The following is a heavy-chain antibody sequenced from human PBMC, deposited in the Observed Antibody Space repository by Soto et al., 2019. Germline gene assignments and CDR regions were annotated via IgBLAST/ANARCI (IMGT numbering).Heavy chain of an antibody. J-gene: IGHJ5*02. V-gene: IGHV1-18*04. D-gene: IGHD6-19*01. CDR1: GYTFSSYG. CDR3: ARYIAVAGTVWFDP. CDR2: ISAYNGNT. Sequence: ASVKVSCKASGYTFSSYGISWVRQAPGQGLEWMGWISAYNGNTNYAQKLQGRVTMTTDTSTSTAYMELRSLRSDGTAVYYCARYIAVAGTVWFDPWGQGTLVTVSS.